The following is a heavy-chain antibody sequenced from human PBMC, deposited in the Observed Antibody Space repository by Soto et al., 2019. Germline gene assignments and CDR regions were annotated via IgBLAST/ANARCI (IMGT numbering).Heavy chain of an antibody. V-gene: IGHV5-51*01. D-gene: IGHD4-17*01. J-gene: IGHJ4*02. CDR3: ARLSYGGNSAYFFDY. CDR2: IYPGDSYT. Sequence: PXESMRISSKGSGYNFTSYWIGWVRQIPGKGLEWMGIIYPGDSYTRYSPSFQGQVTISADKSISTAYLQWSSLKASDTAMYYCARLSYGGNSAYFFDYWGQGTRVTGSS. CDR1: GYNFTSYW.